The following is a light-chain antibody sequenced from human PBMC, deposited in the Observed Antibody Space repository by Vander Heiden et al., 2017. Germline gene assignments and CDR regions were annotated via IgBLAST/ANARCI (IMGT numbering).Light chain of an antibody. Sequence: IVLTQSPGTLSLSPGERATLSCRASQSVSTYLAWYQQKPGQAPRLLIYGASRRATGIPDRFSGSGSGTDFTLTISRLEPEVFAVYYGQEFGSSFGHGTKVDIK. J-gene: IGKJ3*01. V-gene: IGKV3-20*01. CDR3: QEFGSS. CDR2: GAS. CDR1: QSVSTY.